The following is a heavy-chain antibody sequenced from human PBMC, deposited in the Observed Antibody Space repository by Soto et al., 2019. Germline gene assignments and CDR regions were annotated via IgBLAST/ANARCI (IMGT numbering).Heavy chain of an antibody. CDR3: AKDRVTVYGVVITFED. Sequence: EVQLLESGGGFVQPGGSLRLSCAASGLTFSGHAMSWVRQAPGKGLEWVSSISGSGYETYYADSVKGRVTISRDNSQNSLFLQMNSLRAEDSAVYYCAKDRVTVYGVVITFEDWGQGTLVTVSS. J-gene: IGHJ4*02. V-gene: IGHV3-23*01. CDR2: ISGSGYET. D-gene: IGHD3-3*01. CDR1: GLTFSGHA.